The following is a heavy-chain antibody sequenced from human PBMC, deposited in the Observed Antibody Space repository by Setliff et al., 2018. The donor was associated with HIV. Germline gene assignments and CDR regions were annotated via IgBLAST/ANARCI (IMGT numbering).Heavy chain of an antibody. Sequence: GGSLRLSCEASGFNFRNYGMHWVRQAPGRGLEWVAVIWYNGILQYYLDSVKGRFTVSRDNAKNSLYLQMNSLRAEDTAVYYCARDPGWGALDHWGQGAPVTVSS. J-gene: IGHJ5*02. D-gene: IGHD1-26*01. CDR1: GFNFRNYG. CDR3: ARDPGWGALDH. CDR2: IWYNGILQ. V-gene: IGHV3-33*01.